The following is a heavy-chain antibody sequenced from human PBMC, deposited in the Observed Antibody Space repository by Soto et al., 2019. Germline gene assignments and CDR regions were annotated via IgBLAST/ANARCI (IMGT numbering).Heavy chain of an antibody. Sequence: QVQLQQWGAGLLKPSETLSLTCAVYGGSFSGFYWSRIRQPPGKGLEWIGEINHSGSTNYNPSLNSRVTITVDTSKNQFSLKLSSVTAADTAVYYCARERYCSGGSCKGLFDPWGQGTLVTVSS. CDR3: ARERYCSGGSCKGLFDP. CDR2: INHSGST. V-gene: IGHV4-34*01. CDR1: GGSFSGFY. J-gene: IGHJ5*02. D-gene: IGHD2-15*01.